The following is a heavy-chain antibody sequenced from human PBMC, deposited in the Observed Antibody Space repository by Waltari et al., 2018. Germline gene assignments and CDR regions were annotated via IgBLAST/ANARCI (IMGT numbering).Heavy chain of an antibody. Sequence: QLQLQESGPGLVKPSETLSLTCTVSGGSISSSSYYWGWIRQPPGKGLEWIGSIYYSGSTYDNPSLKSRVTISVDTSKNQFSLKLSSVTAADTAVYYCARELRYFDWLLSDYYYYMDVWGKGTTVTVSS. CDR3: ARELRYFDWLLSDYYYYMDV. CDR2: IYYSGST. D-gene: IGHD3-9*01. CDR1: GGSISSSSYY. V-gene: IGHV4-39*02. J-gene: IGHJ6*03.